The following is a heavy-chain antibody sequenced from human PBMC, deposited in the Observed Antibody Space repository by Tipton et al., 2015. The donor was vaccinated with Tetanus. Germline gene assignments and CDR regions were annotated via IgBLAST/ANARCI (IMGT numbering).Heavy chain of an antibody. Sequence: GLVKPSETLSLTCTVSVGSVSSGSYYWSWIRQPPGKGLEWIGYIYYSGSTNYNPSLKSRVTISVDTSKNQFSLKLSSVTAADTAVYYCARGGFGEFPDYWGQGTLVTVSS. CDR3: ARGGFGEFPDY. CDR1: VGSVSSGSYY. V-gene: IGHV4-61*01. D-gene: IGHD3-10*01. J-gene: IGHJ4*02. CDR2: IYYSGST.